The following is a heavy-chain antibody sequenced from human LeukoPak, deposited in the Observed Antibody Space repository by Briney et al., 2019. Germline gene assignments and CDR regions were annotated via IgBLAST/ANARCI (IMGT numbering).Heavy chain of an antibody. D-gene: IGHD5-18*01. V-gene: IGHV1-2*04. CDR2: INPNSGGT. Sequence: ASVKVSCRASGFTFTSYYMHWVRQAPGQGLEWMGWINPNSGGTNYAQKFQGWVTMTRDTSISTAYMELSRLRSDDTAVYYCARAASGYSYGLYWDWGQGTLVTVSS. CDR1: GFTFTSYY. J-gene: IGHJ4*02. CDR3: ARAASGYSYGLYWD.